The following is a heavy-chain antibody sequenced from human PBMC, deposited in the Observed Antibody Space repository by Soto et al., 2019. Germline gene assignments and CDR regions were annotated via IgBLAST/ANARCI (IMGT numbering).Heavy chain of an antibody. Sequence: GGSLRLSCVASGFTFRTYTMNWVRQAPGKGLEWVSGIRGFSPYTFYAESVKGRLTISRDNAKNSLYLQMNSLGVEDTAVYYCARDRGYDAHDYYYNAMDVWGQGTTVTVSS. CDR1: GFTFRTYT. J-gene: IGHJ6*02. CDR3: ARDRGYDAHDYYYNAMDV. D-gene: IGHD2-15*01. V-gene: IGHV3-21*01. CDR2: IRGFSPYT.